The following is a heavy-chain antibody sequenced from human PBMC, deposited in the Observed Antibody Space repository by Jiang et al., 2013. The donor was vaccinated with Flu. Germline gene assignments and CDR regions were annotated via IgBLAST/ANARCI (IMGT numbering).Heavy chain of an antibody. Sequence: VRQATGQGLEWMGWMNPNSGNTGYAQKFQGRVTMTRNTSISTAYMELSSLRSEDTAVYYCARGGSSRAPSYYYYYYYMDVWGKGTTVTVSS. CDR3: ARGGSSRAPSYYYYYYYMDV. CDR2: MNPNSGNT. V-gene: IGHV1-8*01. D-gene: IGHD6-13*01. J-gene: IGHJ6*03.